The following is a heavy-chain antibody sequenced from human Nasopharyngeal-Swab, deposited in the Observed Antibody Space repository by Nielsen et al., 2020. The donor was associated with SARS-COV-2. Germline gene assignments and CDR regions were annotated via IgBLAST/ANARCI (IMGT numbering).Heavy chain of an antibody. V-gene: IGHV1-24*01. CDR2: FDPEDGET. Sequence: ASVKVSCNVSVYTLTELSMHWVRQAPGKGLEWMGGFDPEDGETIYAQKFQGRVTMTEDTSTDTAYMELSSLRSEDTAVYYCATAPAAADATCYYYGMDVWGQGTTVTVSS. CDR1: VYTLTELS. D-gene: IGHD6-13*01. J-gene: IGHJ6*02. CDR3: ATAPAAADATCYYYGMDV.